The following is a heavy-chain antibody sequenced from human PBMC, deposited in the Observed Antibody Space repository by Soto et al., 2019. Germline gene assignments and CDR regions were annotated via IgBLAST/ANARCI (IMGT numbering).Heavy chain of an antibody. CDR2: IGGGGGRP. V-gene: IGHV3-23*01. CDR1: GFSSSSYV. Sequence: EAQLLDSGGGLVQPGGSLRLSCAASGFSSSSYVMGWVRQTPGKGLEWVSGIGGGGGRPYYPDSVQGRFTISRDNSKNTLYLQMNRLRADDTVVYYCAKGWLDFWGQGTLVTVSS. J-gene: IGHJ5*01. CDR3: AKGWLDF.